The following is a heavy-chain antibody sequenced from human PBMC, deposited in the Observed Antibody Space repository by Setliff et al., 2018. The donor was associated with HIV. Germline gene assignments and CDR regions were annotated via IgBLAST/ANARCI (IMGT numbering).Heavy chain of an antibody. Sequence: SETLSLTCSVSGGSLRRYYWSWLRPSPGKGLEWIGYVLFGGGSNYSPIFKSRVAMSIDASKNKFSLRLTSVSAAYTVVYYCATTYHPDSRGYHPEYFLRWGQGILVTVSS. V-gene: IGHV4-59*08. J-gene: IGHJ1*01. D-gene: IGHD3-22*01. CDR3: ATTYHPDSRGYHPEYFLR. CDR1: GGSLRRYY. CDR2: VLFGGGS.